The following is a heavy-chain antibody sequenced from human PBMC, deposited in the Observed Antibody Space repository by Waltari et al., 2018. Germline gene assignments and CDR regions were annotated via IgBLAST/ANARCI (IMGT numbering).Heavy chain of an antibody. Sequence: HLQLQESGPGLVKTSGTLSLTCSVSGGSINSTAFYWGWIRQPPGKGLEWRATATDSRTTYVNPSLRGRGTISLHTSKRQFSLKRTSVTAAYTAVYYCATQSVLTSFGSAHPTWFDSWGQGTPVTVSS. D-gene: IGHD3-9*01. CDR1: GGSINSTAFY. CDR2: ATDSRTT. V-gene: IGHV4-39*01. J-gene: IGHJ5*01. CDR3: ATQSVLTSFGSAHPTWFDS.